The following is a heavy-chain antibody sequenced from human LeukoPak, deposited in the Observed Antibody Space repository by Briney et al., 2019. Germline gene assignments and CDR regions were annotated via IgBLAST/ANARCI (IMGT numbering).Heavy chain of an antibody. V-gene: IGHV3-30*02. CDR2: IRYDGSNQ. CDR1: GFTFSNYG. J-gene: IGHJ4*02. D-gene: IGHD2-8*01. CDR3: AKGAPNLPDY. Sequence: GGSLRLSCAASGFTFSNYGLHWVRQAPGKGLEWVSFIRYDGSNQYYTDSVKRRFTISRDNSKSTLYLQMNSLRTEDTAMYYCAKGAPNLPDYWGQGTLVTVSS.